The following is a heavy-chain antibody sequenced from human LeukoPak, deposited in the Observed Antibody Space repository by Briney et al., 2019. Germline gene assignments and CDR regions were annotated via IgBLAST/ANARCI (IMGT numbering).Heavy chain of an antibody. CDR2: ISGSGGGT. Sequence: PGGSLRLSCAVSGITLSNYGMSWVRQAPGKGLEWVAGISGSGGGTNYADSVKGRFTISSDNSKNTLYLQMNSLRAEDTAVYFCAKRGVVIRVILVGFHKEAYYFDSWGQGALVTVSS. J-gene: IGHJ4*02. CDR1: GITLSNYG. V-gene: IGHV3-23*01. CDR3: AKRGVVIRVILVGFHKEAYYFDS. D-gene: IGHD3-22*01.